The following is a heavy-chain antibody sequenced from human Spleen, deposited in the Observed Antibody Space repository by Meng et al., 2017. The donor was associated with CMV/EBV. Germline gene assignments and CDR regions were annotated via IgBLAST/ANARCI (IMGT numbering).Heavy chain of an antibody. V-gene: IGHV3-23*03. Sequence: FRSYAMSWVRQAPGKGLEWVSVIYSGGSSTYYADSVKGRFTIFRDNSKNTLYLQMNSLRAEDTAVYYCAKFGGYYDSSGYYNEAFDIWGQGTMVTVSS. J-gene: IGHJ3*02. CDR3: AKFGGYYDSSGYYNEAFDI. CDR2: IYSGGSST. D-gene: IGHD3-22*01. CDR1: FRSYA.